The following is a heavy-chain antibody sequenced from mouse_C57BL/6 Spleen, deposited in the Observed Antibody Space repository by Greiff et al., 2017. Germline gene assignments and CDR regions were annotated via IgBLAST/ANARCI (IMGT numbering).Heavy chain of an antibody. J-gene: IGHJ3*01. CDR3: ASSIDGYYFAY. CDR1: GFTFSDYY. D-gene: IGHD2-3*01. V-gene: IGHV5-16*01. CDR2: INYDGSST. Sequence: EVQLQESEGGLVQPGSSMKLSCTASGFTFSDYYMAWVRQVPEKGLEWVANINYDGSSTYYLDSLKSRFIISRDNAKNILYLQMSSLKSEDTATYYCASSIDGYYFAYWGQGTLVTVSA.